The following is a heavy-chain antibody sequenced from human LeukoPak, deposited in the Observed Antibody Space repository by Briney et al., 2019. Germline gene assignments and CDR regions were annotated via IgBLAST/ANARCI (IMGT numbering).Heavy chain of an antibody. CDR1: GFTSSDYW. CDR2: IKQDGSEK. J-gene: IGHJ4*02. CDR3: ARGSRTKNPHYYFDY. D-gene: IGHD6-13*01. V-gene: IGHV3-7*01. Sequence: PGGSLRLSCAASGFTSSDYWMHWVRQAPGKGLEWVANIKQDGSEKYYVDSVKGRFTISRDNAKNSLYLQMNSLRAEDTAVYYCARGSRTKNPHYYFDYWGQGTLVTVSS.